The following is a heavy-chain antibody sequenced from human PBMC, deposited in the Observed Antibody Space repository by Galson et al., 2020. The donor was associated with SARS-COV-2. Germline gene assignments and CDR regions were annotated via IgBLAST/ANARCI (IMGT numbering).Heavy chain of an antibody. CDR1: GFTVSSNY. Sequence: TGRSLRLSCAASGFTVSSNYMSWVRQAPGKGLEWVSVIYSGGSTYYADSVKGRFTISRDNSKNTLYLQMNSLRAEDTAVYYCAKTILGYCSSTSCLEGDVWGQGTTVTVSS. D-gene: IGHD2-2*01. CDR3: AKTILGYCSSTSCLEGDV. V-gene: IGHV3-66*01. CDR2: IYSGGST. J-gene: IGHJ6*02.